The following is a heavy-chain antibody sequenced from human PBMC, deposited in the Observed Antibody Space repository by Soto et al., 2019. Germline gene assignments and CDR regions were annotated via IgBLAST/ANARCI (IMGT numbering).Heavy chain of an antibody. CDR1: GFTFSGYA. J-gene: IGHJ4*02. D-gene: IGHD4-4*01. Sequence: QVQLVESGGGVVQPGKSLRLSCVASGFTFSGYAMHWIRQAPGKAPEWVALISADGSSTLYADSVRGRFNISRDNSRDTLYLQFNSLRPDDTAGYSCARWAYRYFDYLGKGTLVTVSS. CDR2: ISADGSST. CDR3: ARWAYRYFDY. V-gene: IGHV3-30-3*01.